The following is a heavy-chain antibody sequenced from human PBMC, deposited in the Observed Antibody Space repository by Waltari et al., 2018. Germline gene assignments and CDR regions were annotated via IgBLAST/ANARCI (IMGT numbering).Heavy chain of an antibody. J-gene: IGHJ6*02. CDR1: GGSFSGYS. D-gene: IGHD3-3*01. Sequence: QVQLQQWGAGLLKPSETLSLTCAVYGGSFSGYSWIWIRQPPGKGLEWIGEINHSGSTNDNPSLKSRGTISVDTSKNQFALKLSSVTAADTAVYYCARGGRITIFGVVIKRPHYYGMDVWGQGTTVTVSS. CDR2: INHSGST. CDR3: ARGGRITIFGVVIKRPHYYGMDV. V-gene: IGHV4-34*01.